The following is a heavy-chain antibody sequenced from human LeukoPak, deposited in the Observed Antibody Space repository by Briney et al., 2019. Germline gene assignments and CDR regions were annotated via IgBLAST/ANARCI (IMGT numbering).Heavy chain of an antibody. CDR2: IKQDGSEK. V-gene: IGHV3-7*01. CDR1: GFTSSSYW. J-gene: IGHJ4*02. CDR3: ARMDSSSSY. Sequence: GGSLRLSCAASGFTSSSYWMSWVRQAPGKGLEWVANIKQDGSEKYYVDSVKGRFTISRDNAKNSLYLQMNSLRAEDTAVYYCARMDSSSSYWGQGTLVTASS. D-gene: IGHD6-6*01.